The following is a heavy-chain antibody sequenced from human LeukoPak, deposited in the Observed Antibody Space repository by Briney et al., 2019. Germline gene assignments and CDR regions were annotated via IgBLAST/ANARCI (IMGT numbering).Heavy chain of an antibody. CDR3: ARDRSSIAAAGLRVGYYYMDV. Sequence: GGSLRLSCAASGFTFSSYWMSWVRQAPGKGLEWVANIKQDGSEKYYVDSVKGRFTISRDNAKNSLYLQMNSLRAEDTAVYYCARDRSSIAAAGLRVGYYYMDVWGKGTTVTVSS. V-gene: IGHV3-7*01. J-gene: IGHJ6*03. CDR1: GFTFSSYW. CDR2: IKQDGSEK. D-gene: IGHD6-13*01.